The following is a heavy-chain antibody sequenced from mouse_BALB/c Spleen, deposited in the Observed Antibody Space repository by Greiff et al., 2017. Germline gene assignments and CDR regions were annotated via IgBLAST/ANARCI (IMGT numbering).Heavy chain of an antibody. J-gene: IGHJ4*01. CDR2: ISYSGST. CDR3: ARRGHYGNYEGDY. V-gene: IGHV3-2*02. Sequence: EVQLQQSGPGLVKPSQSLSLTCTVTGYSITSDYAWNWIRQFPGNKLEWMGYISYSGSTSYNPSLKSRISITRDTSKNQFFLQLNSVTTEDTATYYCARRGHYGNYEGDYWGQGTSVTVSS. CDR1: GYSITSDYA. D-gene: IGHD2-1*01.